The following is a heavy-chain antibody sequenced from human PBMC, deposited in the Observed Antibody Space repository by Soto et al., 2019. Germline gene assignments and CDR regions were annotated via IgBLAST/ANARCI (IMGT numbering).Heavy chain of an antibody. D-gene: IGHD6-13*01. V-gene: IGHV4-39*07. Sequence: PSETLSLTCNVSGDSITTSGYYWDWIRQPPGKGLEWIGSIYSSGRSYYNPSLSSRVTISLDTAKNQIYLKVNSVTAADTAVYYCAKYRRTEAEGFTLDYWGRGTLVTVSS. CDR3: AKYRRTEAEGFTLDY. CDR2: IYSSGRS. CDR1: GDSITTSGYY. J-gene: IGHJ4*02.